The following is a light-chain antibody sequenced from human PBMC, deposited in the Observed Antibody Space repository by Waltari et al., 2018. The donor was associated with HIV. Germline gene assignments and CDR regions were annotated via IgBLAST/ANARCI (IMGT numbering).Light chain of an antibody. J-gene: IGLJ1*01. CDR3: AVWGDSLNSYV. CDR1: SSNIGSNY. CDR2: RNK. V-gene: IGLV1-47*01. Sequence: QSVLTQPPSASGTPGQRVTISCSGSSSNIGSNYVYWYQQLPGTAPKILIYRNKQRPSGVPARFSGSKSGTSASLAISGLRSEDEADYYCAVWGDSLNSYVFGTGTEVTVL.